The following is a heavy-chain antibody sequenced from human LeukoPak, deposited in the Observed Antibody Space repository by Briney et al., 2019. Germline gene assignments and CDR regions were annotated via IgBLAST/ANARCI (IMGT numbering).Heavy chain of an antibody. CDR3: ARHNYPYDSGGYYYAY. J-gene: IGHJ4*02. V-gene: IGHV3-21*01. CDR2: ISSSSSYI. D-gene: IGHD3-22*01. CDR1: GFTFSSYS. Sequence: KAGVSLRLSCAASGFTFSSYSMNWVRQAPGKGLEWVSSISSSSSYIYYADSVKGRFTISRDNAKNSLYLQMNSLRAEDTAVYYCARHNYPYDSGGYYYAYWGQGTLVTVSS.